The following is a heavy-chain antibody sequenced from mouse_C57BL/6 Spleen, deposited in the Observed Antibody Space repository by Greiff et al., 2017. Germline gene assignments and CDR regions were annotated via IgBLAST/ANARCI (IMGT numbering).Heavy chain of an antibody. V-gene: IGHV14-4*01. Sequence: VQLQQSGAELVRPGASVKLSCTASGFNINDDYMHWVKQRPEQGLEWIGWIDPENGDTEYASKFQGKAARTADTDSNTVYLELSSLTSEDTAVYYCATRIDYWGQGTTLTVSS. CDR3: ATRIDY. CDR1: GFNINDDY. J-gene: IGHJ2*01. CDR2: IDPENGDT.